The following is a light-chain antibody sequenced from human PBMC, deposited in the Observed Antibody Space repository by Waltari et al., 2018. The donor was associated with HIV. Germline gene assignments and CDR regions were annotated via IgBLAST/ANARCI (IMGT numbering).Light chain of an antibody. V-gene: IGLV3-21*04. CDR1: KIERQS. CDR2: YDT. Sequence: SSALTQPPSVSVAPGKTASITWGGVKIERQSVHRYQQKPGQAPLLVIYYDTDRPSGIPERFSGSNSGDTATLTISRVGDGDEADYFCQVWDSTSDHVVFGGGTKLTVL. CDR3: QVWDSTSDHVV. J-gene: IGLJ3*02.